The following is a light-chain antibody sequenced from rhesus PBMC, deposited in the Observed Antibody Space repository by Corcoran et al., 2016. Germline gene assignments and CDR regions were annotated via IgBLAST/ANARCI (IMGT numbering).Light chain of an antibody. Sequence: DIQMTQSPSSLSASLGDTVTITCRASQSISSWLDWYQQKPGKAPKLLIYKASSLQSGVPSRFSGSGSGTYFTLTISSLQPEDFATYYCLHYSSTPLTFGGGTKVELK. V-gene: IGKV1-22*01. J-gene: IGKJ4*01. CDR3: LHYSSTPLT. CDR2: KAS. CDR1: QSISSW.